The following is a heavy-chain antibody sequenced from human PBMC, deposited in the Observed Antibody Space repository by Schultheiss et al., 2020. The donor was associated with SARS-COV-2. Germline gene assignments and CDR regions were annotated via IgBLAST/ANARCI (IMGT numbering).Heavy chain of an antibody. Sequence: GGSLRLSCAASGFTFSSYSMNWVRQAPGKGLEWVAVISYDGSNKYYADSVKGRFTISRDNSKNTLYVQMNSLRIEDTAVYYCARTGSGWYGGLDYWGQGTLVTVSS. J-gene: IGHJ4*02. CDR2: ISYDGSNK. V-gene: IGHV3-30*03. CDR3: ARTGSGWYGGLDY. CDR1: GFTFSSYS. D-gene: IGHD6-19*01.